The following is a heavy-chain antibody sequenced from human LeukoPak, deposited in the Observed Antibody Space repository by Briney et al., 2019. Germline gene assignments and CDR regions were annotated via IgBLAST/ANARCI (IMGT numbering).Heavy chain of an antibody. V-gene: IGHV4-39*07. CDR2: IYRSGST. CDR1: GGSISSGDYY. CDR3: ARVEGTYYYGSGSYFWFDP. Sequence: SQTLSLTCTVSGGSISSGDYYWSWIRQPPGKGLEWIGSIYRSGSTYYNPSLKSRVTISVDTSKNQFSLKLRSVTAADTAVYYCARVEGTYYYGSGSYFWFDPWGQGTLVTVSS. J-gene: IGHJ5*02. D-gene: IGHD3-10*01.